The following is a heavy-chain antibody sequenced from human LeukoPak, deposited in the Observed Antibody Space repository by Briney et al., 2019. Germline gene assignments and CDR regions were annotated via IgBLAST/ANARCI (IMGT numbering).Heavy chain of an antibody. CDR3: AREIRGTVVTRHYYCGIDV. CDR2: IGTGDDT. Sequence: PGGSLRLSCAASGFTFSTYDMHWVRQVTGKGLEWVSAIGTGDDTYYLGSVKGRFTISRENAKNVLYLQMSSLRAEDTAVYYCAREIRGTVVTRHYYCGIDVWGQGTTVTVSS. J-gene: IGHJ6*02. V-gene: IGHV3-13*01. D-gene: IGHD1-7*01. CDR1: GFTFSTYD.